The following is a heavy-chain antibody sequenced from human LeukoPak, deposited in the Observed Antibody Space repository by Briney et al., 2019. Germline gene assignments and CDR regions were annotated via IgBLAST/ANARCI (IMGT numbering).Heavy chain of an antibody. V-gene: IGHV4-34*01. D-gene: IGHD6-19*01. J-gene: IGHJ4*02. Sequence: SETLSLTCALYGGSFSGYYWSWIRQPPGKGLEWIGEINHSGSTNYNPSLKTRVTISVDTSKNQFSLKLSSVTAADTAVYYCARGAVAGTYWGQGTLVTVSS. CDR1: GGSFSGYY. CDR3: ARGAVAGTY. CDR2: INHSGST.